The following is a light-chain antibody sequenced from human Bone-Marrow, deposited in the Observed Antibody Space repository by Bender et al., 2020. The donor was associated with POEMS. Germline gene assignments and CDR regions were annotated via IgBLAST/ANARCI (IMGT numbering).Light chain of an antibody. Sequence: QSALTQPRSVSGSPGQSVTISCTGTSSDVGGYNYVSWYQQHPGKAPKLMIYDVSNRPSGVSNRFSGSKSGNTASLTISGLQAEDEADYYCSSYADNYTFVFGGGTKLTVL. J-gene: IGLJ2*01. CDR2: DVS. CDR3: SSYADNYTFV. CDR1: SSDVGGYNY. V-gene: IGLV2-11*01.